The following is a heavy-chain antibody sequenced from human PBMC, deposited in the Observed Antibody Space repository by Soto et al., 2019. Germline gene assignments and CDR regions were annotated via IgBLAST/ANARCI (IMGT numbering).Heavy chain of an antibody. Sequence: GASVKVSCKASGYTFTSYGISWVRQAPGQGLEWMGWISAYNGNTNYAQKLQGRVTMTTDTSTSTAYMELRSLRSDDTAVYYCARSFRGYSAAAEFYSWGQGNLLTVSS. CDR1: GYTFTSYG. CDR3: ARSFRGYSAAAEFYS. J-gene: IGHJ1*01. D-gene: IGHD5-12*01. CDR2: ISAYNGNT. V-gene: IGHV1-18*01.